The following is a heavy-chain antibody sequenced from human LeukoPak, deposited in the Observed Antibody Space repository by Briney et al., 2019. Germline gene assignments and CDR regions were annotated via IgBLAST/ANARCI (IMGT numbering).Heavy chain of an antibody. Sequence: PGGSLGLSCAASGFTFSSYNMNWVRQAPGKGLEWVLSISSSSSYIYYADSVKGRFTISRDNAKNSLYLQMNSLRADDTAVYYCAKSPALYYYDSSGYLDYWGQGTLVTVSS. J-gene: IGHJ4*02. D-gene: IGHD3-22*01. CDR3: AKSPALYYYDSSGYLDY. V-gene: IGHV3-21*04. CDR2: ISSSSSYI. CDR1: GFTFSSYN.